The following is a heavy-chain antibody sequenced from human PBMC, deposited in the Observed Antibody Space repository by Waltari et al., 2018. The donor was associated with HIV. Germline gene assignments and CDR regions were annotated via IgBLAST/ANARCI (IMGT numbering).Heavy chain of an antibody. Sequence: QVQLQESGPGLVKPSQTLSLTCTVSGGSVSSRASYWNWIRQPPGKGLEWIGYIYYNENTYYNPSLKSRLTISLDRSKSQFSLKLSSVTAADTAVYYCARSRHDYYDSSGYYRGAFDIWGQGTMVPVST. V-gene: IGHV4-30-4*08. J-gene: IGHJ3*02. D-gene: IGHD3-22*01. CDR3: ARSRHDYYDSSGYYRGAFDI. CDR2: IYYNENT. CDR1: GGSVSSRASY.